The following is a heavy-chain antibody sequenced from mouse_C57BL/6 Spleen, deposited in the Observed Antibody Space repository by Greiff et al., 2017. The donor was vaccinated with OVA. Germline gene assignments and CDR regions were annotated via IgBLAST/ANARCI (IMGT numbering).Heavy chain of an antibody. CDR2: ISSGGDYN. CDR1: GFTFSSYA. D-gene: IGHD2-3*01. V-gene: IGHV5-9-1*02. CDR3: TRCDGYYYAMDY. J-gene: IGHJ4*01. Sequence: EVKLVESGEGLVKPGGSLKLSCAASGFTFSSYAMSWVRQTPEKRLEWVAYISSGGDYNYYADTVEGRFTISRDNASNTLYLKMSSLKSEDTALYCSTRCDGYYYAMDYWGQGTSVTVSS.